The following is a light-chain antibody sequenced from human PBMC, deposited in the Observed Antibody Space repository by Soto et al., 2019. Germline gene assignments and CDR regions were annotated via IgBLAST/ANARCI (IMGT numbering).Light chain of an antibody. J-gene: IGLJ1*01. Sequence: QSLLTHPPSAFGCPGQSVTISCTGTSSDVGAYNYVSWYQQHPGKAPKLMIYEVSKRPSGVPDRFSGSKSGNTASLTVSGLQAEDETDYYCSSYEGSNTYVFGTGTKVPDL. CDR3: SSYEGSNTYV. CDR1: SSDVGAYNY. V-gene: IGLV2-8*01. CDR2: EVS.